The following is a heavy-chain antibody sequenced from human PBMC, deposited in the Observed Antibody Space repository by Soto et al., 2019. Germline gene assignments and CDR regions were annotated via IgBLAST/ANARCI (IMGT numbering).Heavy chain of an antibody. CDR2: ISGYNGNT. V-gene: IGHV1-18*01. CDR1: GYTFFSYG. Sequence: RASVKVSCKASGYTFFSYGISWVRQAPGQGLEWMGWISGYNGNTNYAEKFQARVTMTTDTSTRTAYMELRSLRSDDTALYYCARKSSSSSWFDPWGQGTLVTVSS. J-gene: IGHJ5*02. CDR3: ARKSSSSSWFDP. D-gene: IGHD6-6*01.